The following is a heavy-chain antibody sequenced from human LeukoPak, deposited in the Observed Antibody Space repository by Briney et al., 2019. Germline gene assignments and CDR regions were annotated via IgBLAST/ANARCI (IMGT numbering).Heavy chain of an antibody. CDR1: QFTFEDYA. J-gene: IGHJ3*02. D-gene: IGHD1-7*01. Sequence: PGRSLRLSCAASQFTFEDYAMHWVRQVPGKGLEWVSGITRNSGIIAYADSVKGRFTISRDNANKSLYLHVNSLRPEDTAFYYCAKDILGTTSDAFDIWGQGAMVIVSS. V-gene: IGHV3-9*01. CDR3: AKDILGTTSDAFDI. CDR2: ITRNSGII.